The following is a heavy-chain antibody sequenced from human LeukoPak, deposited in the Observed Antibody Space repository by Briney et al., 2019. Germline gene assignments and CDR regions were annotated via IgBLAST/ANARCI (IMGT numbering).Heavy chain of an antibody. CDR3: ARLPSDYEKVPFDY. CDR1: GYTFTSYG. Sequence: GASVKVSCKASGYTFTSYGISWVRQAPGQGLEWMGWISAYNGNTNYAQKFQGRVTMTRDTSISTAYMELSRLRSDDTAVYYCARLPSDYEKVPFDYWGQGTLVTVSS. V-gene: IGHV1-18*04. J-gene: IGHJ4*02. D-gene: IGHD4-17*01. CDR2: ISAYNGNT.